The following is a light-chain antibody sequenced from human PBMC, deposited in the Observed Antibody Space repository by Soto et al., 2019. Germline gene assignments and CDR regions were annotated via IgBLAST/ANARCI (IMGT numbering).Light chain of an antibody. V-gene: IGKV2-28*01. CDR2: LGA. J-gene: IGKJ1*01. CDR1: QSLLHSNGYNY. CDR3: MQGTYWPRT. Sequence: DIVMTQSPLSLPVTPGEPASISCRSVQSLLHSNGYNYLDWYLQKPGQSPQLLIYLGANRASGVPDRFSGSGSGTDFTLKISRVEAEDVGVYYCMQGTYWPRTFGQGTKVDI.